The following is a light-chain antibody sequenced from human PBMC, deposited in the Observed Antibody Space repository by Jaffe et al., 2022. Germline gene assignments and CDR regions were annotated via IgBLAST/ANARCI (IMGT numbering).Light chain of an antibody. Sequence: QSGLTQPPSASGTPGQRVTISCAGGSSNIGSNYVFWYQQVPGTAPKLLIDKNSQRLSGVPDRFSGSKSGTSASLAISGLRSEDEAAYYCATWDDSLTGLIFGGGTKLTVL. V-gene: IGLV1-47*01. CDR1: SSNIGSNY. CDR3: ATWDDSLTGLI. CDR2: KNS. J-gene: IGLJ2*01.